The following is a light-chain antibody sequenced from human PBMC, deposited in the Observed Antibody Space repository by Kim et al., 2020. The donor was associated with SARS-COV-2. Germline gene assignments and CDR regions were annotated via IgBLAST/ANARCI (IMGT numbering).Light chain of an antibody. J-gene: IGKJ1*01. CDR1: QSISSY. Sequence: ASGGDRFTTTCRASQSISSYLNWYQQKPGTAPKLLIYAASSLQSGVPSRFSGSGSGTDFTLTISSLQPEDFATYYCQQSYSTPRTFGQGTKVDIK. CDR3: QQSYSTPRT. CDR2: AAS. V-gene: IGKV1-39*01.